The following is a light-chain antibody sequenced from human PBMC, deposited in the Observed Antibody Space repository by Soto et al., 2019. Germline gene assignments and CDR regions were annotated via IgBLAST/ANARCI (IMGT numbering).Light chain of an antibody. V-gene: IGKV3-15*01. CDR3: QQYNNWLPLS. Sequence: EIVMTQSPATLSVSPGERATLSCRASQSVNRDLAWYQQTPGQAPRLLIYGASSRASGVPARFSGSGSGTEFTLTINGLQSEDSAVYYCQQYNNWLPLSFGGGTKVEIK. CDR2: GAS. J-gene: IGKJ4*01. CDR1: QSVNRD.